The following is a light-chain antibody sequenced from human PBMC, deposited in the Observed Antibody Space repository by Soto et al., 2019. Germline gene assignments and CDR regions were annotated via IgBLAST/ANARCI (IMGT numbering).Light chain of an antibody. CDR2: NAS. CDR1: ESISSW. V-gene: IGKV1-5*03. Sequence: DIQMTQFPSTLSASVGDRVTITCRASESISSWLAWYQQKPGKAPKILIYNASTLQSGVPSRFTGSGSGTESTLTISSLQPDDFATYYCQHYSVFPLTFGGGTKVEIK. CDR3: QHYSVFPLT. J-gene: IGKJ4*01.